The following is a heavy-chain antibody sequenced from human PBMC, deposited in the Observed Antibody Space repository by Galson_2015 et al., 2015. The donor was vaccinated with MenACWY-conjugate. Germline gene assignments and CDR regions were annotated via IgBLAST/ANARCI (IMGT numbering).Heavy chain of an antibody. CDR3: AREGSSRYHSDYFCCAS. D-gene: IGHD3-22*01. Sequence: CAISGDSVFSNSAAWNWIRQSPSRGFEWLGRTYYRSQWHYDYAVSVKGRMTINPDTSKNEISLQLHSVTPEDTAVYYCAREGSSRYHSDYFCCASWGQGTLVTVSS. CDR2: TYYRSQWHY. V-gene: IGHV6-1*01. J-gene: IGHJ5*02. CDR1: GDSVFSNSAA.